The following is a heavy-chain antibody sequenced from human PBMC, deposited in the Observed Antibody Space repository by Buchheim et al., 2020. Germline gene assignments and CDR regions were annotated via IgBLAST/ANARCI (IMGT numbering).Heavy chain of an antibody. Sequence: EVQLVESGGGLVQPGGSLRLSCAASGFTVSSNYMSWVRQAPGKGLEWVSVIYSGGSTYYADSVKGRFTISRDNSKNTLYLQMNSLRAEDTAVYYCARGKDSSSWWGSEYYYYMDVWGKGTT. CDR3: ARGKDSSSWWGSEYYYYMDV. V-gene: IGHV3-66*02. J-gene: IGHJ6*03. CDR1: GFTVSSNY. D-gene: IGHD6-13*01. CDR2: IYSGGST.